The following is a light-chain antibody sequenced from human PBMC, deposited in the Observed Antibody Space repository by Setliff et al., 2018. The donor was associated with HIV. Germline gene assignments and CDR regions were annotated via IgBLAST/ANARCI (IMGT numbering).Light chain of an antibody. Sequence: QSALTQPASVSGSPGQSIAISCGGTSSDVGAYDYVSWFKQHPGKAPKLMIYEVKKRPSGVSNRFSGSKSGNTASLTISALQAEDEADYYCLSYTTMRTVVFGTGTKVTV. J-gene: IGLJ1*01. CDR3: LSYTTMRTVV. CDR2: EVK. CDR1: SSDVGAYDY. V-gene: IGLV2-14*01.